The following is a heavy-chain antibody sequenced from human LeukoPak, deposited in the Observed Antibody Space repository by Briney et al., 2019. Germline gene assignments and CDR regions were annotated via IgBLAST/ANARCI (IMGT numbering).Heavy chain of an antibody. V-gene: IGHV5-51*01. CDR1: GYSFNTYW. D-gene: IGHD2-2*01. CDR3: ARRQGCSSTSCPPDY. CDR2: IYPGDSDT. J-gene: IGHJ4*02. Sequence: GGSLKISCRGSGYSFNTYWIGWVRQMPGKGLEWMGIIYPGDSDTRYSPSFQGQVIMSADKSINTAYLQWSSLKASDTPMYYCARRQGCSSTSCPPDYWGQGTLVTVSS.